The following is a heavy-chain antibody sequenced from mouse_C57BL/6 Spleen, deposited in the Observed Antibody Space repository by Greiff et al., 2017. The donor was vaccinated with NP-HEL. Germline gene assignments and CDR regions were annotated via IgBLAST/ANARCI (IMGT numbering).Heavy chain of an antibody. J-gene: IGHJ4*01. CDR2: FYPGSGSI. D-gene: IGHD2-10*01. V-gene: IGHV1-62-2*01. Sequence: QVQLKESGAELVKPGASVKLSCKASGYTFTEYTIHWVKQRSGQGLEWIGWFYPGSGSIKYNEKFKEKATLTADKSSSTVYMELSRLTSEDSAVYFCARHEDGPYYGKGDYAMDYWGQGTSVTVSS. CDR1: GYTFTEYT. CDR3: ARHEDGPYYGKGDYAMDY.